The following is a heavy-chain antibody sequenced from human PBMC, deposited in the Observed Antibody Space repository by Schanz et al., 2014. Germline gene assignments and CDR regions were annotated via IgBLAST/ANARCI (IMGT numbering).Heavy chain of an antibody. CDR1: GFTVSAYS. J-gene: IGHJ6*02. CDR2: ISYDGRHK. Sequence: VQLVESGGGLVQPGGSLRLSCAASGFTVSAYSANWVRQAPGKGLEWVAIISYDGRHKNYADSVKGRFTTSRDNSKNTMYLQMNSLRAEDTAVYYCVKDLQRELLRDDHYYGMDIWGQGTTVTVSS. D-gene: IGHD1-26*01. V-gene: IGHV3-30*18. CDR3: VKDLQRELLRDDHYYGMDI.